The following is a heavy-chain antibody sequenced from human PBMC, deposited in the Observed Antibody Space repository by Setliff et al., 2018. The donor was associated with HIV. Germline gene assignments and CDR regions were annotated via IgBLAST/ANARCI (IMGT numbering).Heavy chain of an antibody. J-gene: IGHJ4*02. D-gene: IGHD3-16*01. V-gene: IGHV4-61*09. CDR2: IYTSGST. CDR1: GGSISSGSYY. Sequence: SETLSLTCSVSGGSISSGSYYWNWIRQPAGKGLEWIGHIYTSGSTNYNPSLKSRVTISVDTSKNQFSLKLSSVTAADTAVYYCARSWLTDPFDYWGQGTLVTVSS. CDR3: ARSWLTDPFDY.